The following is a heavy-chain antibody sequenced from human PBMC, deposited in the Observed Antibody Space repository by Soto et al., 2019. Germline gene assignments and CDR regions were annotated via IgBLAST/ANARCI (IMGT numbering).Heavy chain of an antibody. V-gene: IGHV3-30*18. CDR2: ISYDGSNK. CDR3: AKVALDFIVATSRGYFDY. Sequence: GGSLRLSCAASGCTFSSYGMHWVRQAPGKWLEWVAVISYDGSNKYYADSVKGRFTISRDNSKNTLYLQMNSLRAEDTAVYYCAKVALDFIVATSRGYFDYWGHGTLVTVLL. CDR1: GCTFSSYG. J-gene: IGHJ4*01. D-gene: IGHD5-12*01.